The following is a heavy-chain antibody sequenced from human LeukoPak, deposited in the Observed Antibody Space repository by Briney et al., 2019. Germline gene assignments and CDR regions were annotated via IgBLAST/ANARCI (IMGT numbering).Heavy chain of an antibody. V-gene: IGHV1-46*01. CDR2: INPSGGST. CDR1: GYTFTSYY. D-gene: IGHD3-16*02. Sequence: ASVKVSCKASGYTFTSYYMHWVRQAPGLGLEWMGIINPSGGSTSHAQKFQGRVTMTGDTSTSTVYMELSSLRSEDTAVYYCARQGDYRYPFDSWGQGTLVTVSS. J-gene: IGHJ4*02. CDR3: ARQGDYRYPFDS.